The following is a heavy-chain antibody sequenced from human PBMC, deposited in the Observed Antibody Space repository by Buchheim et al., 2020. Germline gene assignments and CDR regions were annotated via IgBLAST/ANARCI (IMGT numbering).Heavy chain of an antibody. V-gene: IGHV3-21*01. D-gene: IGHD6-19*01. J-gene: IGHJ6*02. CDR2: ISSSSSYI. CDR1: GFTFSSYS. Sequence: EVQLVESGGGLVKPGGSLRLSCAASGFTFSSYSMNWVRQAPGKGLEWVSSISSSSSYIYYADSVKGRFTISRDNAKNSLYLQMNSLRAEDTAVYYCARDRPAWYSSGWEDNADYYYYYGMDVWGQGTT. CDR3: ARDRPAWYSSGWEDNADYYYYYGMDV.